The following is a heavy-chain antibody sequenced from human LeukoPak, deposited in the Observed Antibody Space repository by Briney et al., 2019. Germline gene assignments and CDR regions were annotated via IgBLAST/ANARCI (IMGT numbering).Heavy chain of an antibody. Sequence: SETLSLTCTVSGGSISSYYWSWIRQPPGKGLEWVGYIYYSGSTNYNPSLKRRVTISVDTSKNQFSLKLSSVTAADTAVYYCARGGLEWLTPYYYYMDVWGKGTTVTVSS. V-gene: IGHV4-59*01. CDR2: IYYSGST. CDR3: ARGGLEWLTPYYYYMDV. D-gene: IGHD3-3*01. J-gene: IGHJ6*03. CDR1: GGSISSYY.